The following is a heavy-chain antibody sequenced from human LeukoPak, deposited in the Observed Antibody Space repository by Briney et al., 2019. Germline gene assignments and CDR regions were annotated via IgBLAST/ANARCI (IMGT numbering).Heavy chain of an antibody. CDR1: GFILSDYN. CDR3: ARDLSATARAYDY. D-gene: IGHD2-15*01. Sequence: PGGSLRLSCAASGFILSDYNMNWVRQAPGKGLEWVSFIAISGSYITYADSVKGRLTISRDNAKNSLYLQMNSLRAEDTAVYYCARDLSATARAYDYWGQGTLVTVSS. CDR2: IAISGSYI. J-gene: IGHJ4*02. V-gene: IGHV3-21*01.